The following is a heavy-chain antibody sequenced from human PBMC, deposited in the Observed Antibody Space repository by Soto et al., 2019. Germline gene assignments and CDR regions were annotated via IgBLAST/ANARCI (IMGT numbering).Heavy chain of an antibody. J-gene: IGHJ6*02. CDR2: IYYSGSA. V-gene: IGHV4-30-4*01. Sequence: QVQLQESGPGLVKTSQTLSLTCIVSGGSISSGDYYWSWIRQPPGKGLEWIGYIYYSGSAYYNPSLKSRVTMSVDTSMNQFSLKLSSVTAADTAVYYCARGGDSSVYYGMDVWGQGTAVTVSS. CDR1: GGSISSGDYY. CDR3: ARGGDSSVYYGMDV. D-gene: IGHD6-19*01.